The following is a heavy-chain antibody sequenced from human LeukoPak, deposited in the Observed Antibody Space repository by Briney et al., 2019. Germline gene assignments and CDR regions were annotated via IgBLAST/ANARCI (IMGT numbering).Heavy chain of an antibody. V-gene: IGHV4-4*03. CDR3: ARDSTSGSSWFFDF. D-gene: IGHD6-13*01. Sequence: PPETLSLTCAVSGGSINGSEWWNWVRQPPGKGLEWIGEIYHSGSASYNPSFKSRVAISIDKSKNQFSLKLSSVTAADTAVYYCARDSTSGSSWFFDFWGQGTLVTVSS. CDR2: IYHSGSA. CDR1: GGSINGSEW. J-gene: IGHJ4*02.